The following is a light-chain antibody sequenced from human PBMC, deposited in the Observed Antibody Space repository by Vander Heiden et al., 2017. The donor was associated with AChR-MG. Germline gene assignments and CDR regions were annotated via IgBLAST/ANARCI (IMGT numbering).Light chain of an antibody. J-gene: IGLJ2*01. Sequence: SSALTQDPAVSVALGQTVRITCQGDSLRSYYASWYQQKPGQAPVLVIYGKHNRPSGSPDRFSGSSSGNTASLTITGAEAEDEADYYCNSRDSSGRVFGGGTKLTVL. CDR1: SLRSYY. CDR3: NSRDSSGRV. V-gene: IGLV3-19*01. CDR2: GKH.